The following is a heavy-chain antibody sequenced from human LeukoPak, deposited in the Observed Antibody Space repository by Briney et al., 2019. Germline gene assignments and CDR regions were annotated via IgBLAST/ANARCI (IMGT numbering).Heavy chain of an antibody. CDR1: GGSISSGGYY. CDR2: IYYSGST. J-gene: IGHJ3*02. Sequence: SQTLSLTCTVSGGSISSGGYYWSWIRQHPGKGLEWIGYIYYSGSTYYNPSLKSRVTISVDASKNQFSLKLSSVTAADTAVYYCARSQYQPLVPDAFDIWGQGTMVTVSS. CDR3: ARSQYQPLVPDAFDI. D-gene: IGHD2-2*01. V-gene: IGHV4-31*03.